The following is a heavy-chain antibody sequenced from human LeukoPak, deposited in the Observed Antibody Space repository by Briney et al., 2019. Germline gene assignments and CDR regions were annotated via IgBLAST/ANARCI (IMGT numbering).Heavy chain of an antibody. CDR2: IKQDGSEK. V-gene: IGHV3-7*01. J-gene: IGHJ4*02. CDR1: GFTFSSYW. CDR3: ARARTYYYDSSGPLYFDY. Sequence: GGSLRLSCAASGFTFSSYWMSWVRQAPGKVLEWVANIKQDGSEKYYVDSVKGRFTISRDNAKNSLYLQMNSLRAEDTAVYYCARARTYYYDSSGPLYFDYWGQGTLVTVSS. D-gene: IGHD3-22*01.